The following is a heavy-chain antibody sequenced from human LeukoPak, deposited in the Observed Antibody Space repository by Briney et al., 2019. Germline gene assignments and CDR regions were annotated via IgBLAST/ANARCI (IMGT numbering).Heavy chain of an antibody. CDR3: ARLESQRVYLYYYYYMDV. J-gene: IGHJ6*03. CDR2: IYYSGIT. Sequence: SQTLSLTCTVSGGSISSGDYYWSWIRQPPGKGLEWIAYIYYSGITYSNPSLKSRVTTSVDTSKNQFSLKLSSVTAADTAVYYCARLESQRVYLYYYYYMDVWGKGTTVTVSS. D-gene: IGHD6-13*01. CDR1: GGSISSGDYY. V-gene: IGHV4-30-4*01.